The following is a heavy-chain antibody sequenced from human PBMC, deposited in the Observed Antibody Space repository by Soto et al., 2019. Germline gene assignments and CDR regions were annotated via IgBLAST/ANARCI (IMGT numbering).Heavy chain of an antibody. CDR1: GYSFTNYW. V-gene: IGHV5-51*01. J-gene: IGHJ6*02. CDR3: ARRRQYCSSKISLAHYYYTLDV. CDR2: IYPGDSDT. D-gene: IGHD2-2*01. Sequence: EMQLVQSGTEVKKPGESLKISCKATGYSFTNYWIGWVRQMPGKGLGWMGTIYPGDSDTRYGPAFEGQVTISAYKSITTAYLQWSSLKASDTAVYFCARRRQYCSSKISLAHYYYTLDVWGQGTTVIVSS.